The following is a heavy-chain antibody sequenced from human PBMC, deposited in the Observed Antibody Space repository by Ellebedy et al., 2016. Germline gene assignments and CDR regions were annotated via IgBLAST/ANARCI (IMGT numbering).Heavy chain of an antibody. CDR1: GYTFTSYG. D-gene: IGHD1-26*01. CDR2: ISAYNGNT. V-gene: IGHV1-18*01. CDR3: LWELHGGAFDI. J-gene: IGHJ3*02. Sequence: ASVKVSCXASGYTFTSYGISWVRQAPGQGLEWMGWISAYNGNTNYAQKLQGRVTMTTDTSTSTAYMELRSLRSDDTAVYYCLWELHGGAFDIWGQGTMVTVSS.